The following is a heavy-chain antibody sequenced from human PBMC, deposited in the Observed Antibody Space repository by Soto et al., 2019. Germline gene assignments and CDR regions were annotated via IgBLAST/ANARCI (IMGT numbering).Heavy chain of an antibody. D-gene: IGHD2-21*02. Sequence: GGSLRLSCAASGFTFSSYWMHWVRQAPGKGLVCVSRINSDGSSTTYADSVKGRFTISRDNAKNTLYLQMNSLRVEDTAVYYCSRLYFGGDCYSVNYYYGMDVWGQGTTVTVSS. CDR3: SRLYFGGDCYSVNYYYGMDV. J-gene: IGHJ6*02. V-gene: IGHV3-74*01. CDR2: INSDGSST. CDR1: GFTFSSYW.